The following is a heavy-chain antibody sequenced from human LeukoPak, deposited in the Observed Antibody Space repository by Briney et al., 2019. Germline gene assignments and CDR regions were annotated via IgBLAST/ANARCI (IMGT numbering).Heavy chain of an antibody. J-gene: IGHJ4*02. V-gene: IGHV3-23*01. CDR3: AKAIYDYVWGSYRYIDY. CDR2: ISGSGGST. CDR1: GFTFSSYV. Sequence: PGGSLRLSCAASGFTFSSYVMSWVRQAPGKGLEWVSAISGSGGSTYYADSVKGRFTISRDNSKNTLYLQMNSLRAEDTAVYYCAKAIYDYVWGSYRYIDYWGQGTLVTVSS. D-gene: IGHD3-16*02.